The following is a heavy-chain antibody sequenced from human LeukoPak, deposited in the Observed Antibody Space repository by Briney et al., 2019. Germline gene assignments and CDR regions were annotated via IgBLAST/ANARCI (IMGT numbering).Heavy chain of an antibody. CDR1: GGSISSSNW. V-gene: IGHV4-4*02. CDR2: IHFSGST. J-gene: IGHJ4*02. D-gene: IGHD2-2*03. Sequence: PSETLSLTCGVSGGSISSSNWWSWVRQPPRKGLEWIGIIHFSGSTDYNPSLQSRVTVSVDTSKNQLSLRLRFVTAADTAIYYCARHGYCSSTSCYPDFWGQGTLVTVSS. CDR3: ARHGYCSSTSCYPDF.